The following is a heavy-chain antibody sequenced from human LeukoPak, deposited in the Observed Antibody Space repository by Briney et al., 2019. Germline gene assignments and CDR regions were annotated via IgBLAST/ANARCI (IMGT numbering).Heavy chain of an antibody. CDR1: GGSISSYY. Sequence: PSETLSLTCTVSGGSISSYYWSWIRQPPGKGLEWIGYIYYSGSTNYNPSLKSRVTISVDTSKNQFSLQLSSVTAADTAVYYCARDRISGSYCRLTDWGQGTLVTVSS. CDR2: IYYSGST. V-gene: IGHV4-59*01. CDR3: ARDRISGSYCRLTD. D-gene: IGHD1-26*01. J-gene: IGHJ4*02.